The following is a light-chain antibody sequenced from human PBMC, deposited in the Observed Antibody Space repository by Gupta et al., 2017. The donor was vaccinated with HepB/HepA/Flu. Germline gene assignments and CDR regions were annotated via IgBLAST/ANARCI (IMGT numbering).Light chain of an antibody. CDR1: SSDVGGYNY. Sequence: QSALTQPASLSGSPGQSIAISCTGTSSDVGGYNYVSLYQQHPGKAPKLMIYDVSNRPSGVANRLSGSKSGNTASLTISGLHAEDDADYYCSSYTSSSTRVFGGGTKLTVL. CDR2: DVS. V-gene: IGLV2-14*03. J-gene: IGLJ2*01. CDR3: SSYTSSSTRV.